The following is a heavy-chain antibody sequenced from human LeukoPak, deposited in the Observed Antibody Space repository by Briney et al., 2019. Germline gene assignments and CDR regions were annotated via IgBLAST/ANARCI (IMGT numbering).Heavy chain of an antibody. CDR2: IWYDGSNK. J-gene: IGHJ6*02. V-gene: IGHV3-33*01. Sequence: GRSLRLSCAASGFTFSSYGMHWVRQAPGKGLEWVAVIWYDGSNKYYADSVKGRFTISRDNSKNTLYLQMNSLRAEDTAVYYCARDRDIIGGYGMDVWGQGTTVTVSS. CDR3: ARDRDIIGGYGMDV. D-gene: IGHD5-12*01. CDR1: GFTFSSYG.